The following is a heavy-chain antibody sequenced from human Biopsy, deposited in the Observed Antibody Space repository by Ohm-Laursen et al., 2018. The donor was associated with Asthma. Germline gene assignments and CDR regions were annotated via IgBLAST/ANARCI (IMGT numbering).Heavy chain of an antibody. D-gene: IGHD7-27*01. CDR3: TKDTGELGLRAFDV. CDR1: GFTFDDFA. CDR2: VSWNSRDI. Sequence: SLRLSCAVSGFTFDDFAMHWVRQAPGKGLEWVASVSWNSRDIAYADSVRGRFAISRDNAKNSLYLQMNSLRVEDTAFYHCTKDTGELGLRAFDVWGQGTMVAVPS. V-gene: IGHV3-9*01. J-gene: IGHJ3*01.